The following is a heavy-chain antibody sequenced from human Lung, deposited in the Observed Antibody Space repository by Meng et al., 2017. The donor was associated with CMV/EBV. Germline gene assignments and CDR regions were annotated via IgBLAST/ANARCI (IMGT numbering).Heavy chain of an antibody. Sequence: GESLKISCAASGFRFDDCGMHWVRQTPGKGLEWVAFVRHDGTNKFYAASVKGRFTISRDNSKSTVYLQMNSLRPEDSALYYCAKDLLLFGGPNAYFDQWGQGTXVNVYS. CDR2: VRHDGTNK. CDR1: GFRFDDCG. J-gene: IGHJ4*02. D-gene: IGHD3-16*01. V-gene: IGHV3-30*02. CDR3: AKDLLLFGGPNAYFDQ.